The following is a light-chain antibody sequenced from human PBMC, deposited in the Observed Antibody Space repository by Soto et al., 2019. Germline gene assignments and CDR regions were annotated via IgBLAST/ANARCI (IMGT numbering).Light chain of an antibody. CDR1: SSDVGNYNY. V-gene: IGLV2-8*01. J-gene: IGLJ2*01. Sequence: QSALTQPPSASGSPGQSVTISCTGTSSDVGNYNYVSWYQQHPGKAPKLMIYEVNKRPSGVPDRLSGSKSGNTASLTVSGLQAEDEADYYCSSNAGSNNFKVFGGGTKLTVL. CDR3: SSNAGSNNFKV. CDR2: EVN.